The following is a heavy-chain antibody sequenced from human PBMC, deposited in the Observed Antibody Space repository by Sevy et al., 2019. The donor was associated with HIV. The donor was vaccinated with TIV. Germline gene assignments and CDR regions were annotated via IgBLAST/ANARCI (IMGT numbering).Heavy chain of an antibody. CDR1: GFTFSSYA. Sequence: GGSLRLSCAASGFTFSSYAMNWVRQAPGKGLQWVSAISGADSSTHYADSVKGRFTISRDNSKNTLYQQMNSLRAEDTAIYYCAKDVVVLIGDAFDIWGQGTMVTVSS. CDR2: ISGADSST. V-gene: IGHV3-23*01. J-gene: IGHJ3*02. CDR3: AKDVVVLIGDAFDI. D-gene: IGHD3-22*01.